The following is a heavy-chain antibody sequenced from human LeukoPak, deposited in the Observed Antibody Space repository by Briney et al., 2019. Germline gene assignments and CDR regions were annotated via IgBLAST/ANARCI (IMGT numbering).Heavy chain of an antibody. J-gene: IGHJ3*02. Sequence: SETLSLTCTVSGGSISSYYWSWIRQPPGQGLEWIGYISYSGSTNYNPSLKSRVTISIDTSKNQFSLKLRSVTAADTAIYYCARQGYDILTGYIDAFDIWGQGTMVTVSS. CDR3: ARQGYDILTGYIDAFDI. CDR1: GGSISSYY. V-gene: IGHV4-59*08. D-gene: IGHD3-9*01. CDR2: ISYSGST.